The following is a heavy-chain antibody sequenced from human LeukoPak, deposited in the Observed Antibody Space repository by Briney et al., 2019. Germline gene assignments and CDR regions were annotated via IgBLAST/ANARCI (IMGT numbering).Heavy chain of an antibody. Sequence: SETLSLTCTVSGGSISSGGYYWSWIRQPPGKGLEWIGYIYYSGSTNYNPFLKSRVTISVDTSKNQFSLKLSSVTAADTAVYNCARGSEYDSSGYFYYYYGMDVWGQGTTVTVSS. CDR1: GGSISSGGYY. V-gene: IGHV4-61*08. CDR2: IYYSGST. J-gene: IGHJ6*02. D-gene: IGHD3-22*01. CDR3: ARGSEYDSSGYFYYYYGMDV.